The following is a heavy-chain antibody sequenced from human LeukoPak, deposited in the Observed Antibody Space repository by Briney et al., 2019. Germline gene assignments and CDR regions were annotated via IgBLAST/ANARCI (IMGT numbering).Heavy chain of an antibody. J-gene: IGHJ4*02. Sequence: GGSLRLSCAGTGYTFSSAWMHWVRQAPGKGLVWVSRINSDGSSTRYADSVRGRFTISRDNAKNTLYLQMNSLRADDTAVYYCARDWYYAIDYWGQGTLVTVSS. CDR3: ARDWYYAIDY. CDR2: INSDGSST. CDR1: GYTFSSAW. V-gene: IGHV3-74*01. D-gene: IGHD2-2*01.